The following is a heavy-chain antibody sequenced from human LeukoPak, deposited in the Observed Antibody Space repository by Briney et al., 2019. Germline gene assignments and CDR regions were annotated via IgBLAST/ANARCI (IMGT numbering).Heavy chain of an antibody. CDR1: GFTFSSDA. D-gene: IGHD2/OR15-2a*01. J-gene: IGHJ4*02. CDR2: ISDSGGST. Sequence: GGHLRLSCAASGFTFSSDAMGWVRQAPGKGLEWVSGISDSGGSTYYADSVKGRFTISRDNSKTTLYLQMNSLRAEDTAVYYCGKDSLSFQAGPYYFDYWGQGTLVTVSS. CDR3: GKDSLSFQAGPYYFDY. V-gene: IGHV3-23*01.